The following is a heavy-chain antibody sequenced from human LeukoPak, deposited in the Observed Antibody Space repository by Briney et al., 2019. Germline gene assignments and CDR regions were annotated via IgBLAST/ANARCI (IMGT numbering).Heavy chain of an antibody. D-gene: IGHD5-18*01. J-gene: IGHJ4*02. CDR2: ISAGNGKT. Sequence: ASVKVSCKASGYTFTNYAVHWVRLAPGQGLEWMGWISAGNGKTKYSQKLQGKVTITRDTSASTAYMELSSLRSEDTAVYYCARDGIDGRGYSFGYDYWGQGTLVTVSS. V-gene: IGHV1-3*01. CDR1: GYTFTNYA. CDR3: ARDGIDGRGYSFGYDY.